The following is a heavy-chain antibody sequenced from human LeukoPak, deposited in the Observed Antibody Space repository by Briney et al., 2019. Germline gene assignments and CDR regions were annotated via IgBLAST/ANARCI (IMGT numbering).Heavy chain of an antibody. CDR3: AREEDILTGYYLG. D-gene: IGHD3-9*01. CDR1: GFTFSSYW. J-gene: IGHJ4*02. CDR2: INSDGSST. Sequence: GGSLRLSCAASGFTFSSYWMHWVRQAPGKGLVRVSRINSDGSSTSYADSVKGRFTISRDNAKNTLYLQMNSLRAEDTAVYYCAREEDILTGYYLGWGQGTLVTVSS. V-gene: IGHV3-74*01.